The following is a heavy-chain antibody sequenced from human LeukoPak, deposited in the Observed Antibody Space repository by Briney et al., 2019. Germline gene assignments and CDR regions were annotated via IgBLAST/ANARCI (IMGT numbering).Heavy chain of an antibody. CDR2: IRGSGDNT. CDR3: AKNMGPEYYYGMDV. D-gene: IGHD2/OR15-2a*01. V-gene: IGHV3-23*01. J-gene: IGHJ6*02. CDR1: GFTFSSYW. Sequence: GGSLRLSCAASGFTFSSYWMSWVRQAPGRGLEWVSAIRGSGDNTYYADSVRGRFTISRDNSKSTLYLQMNSLRAEDTAIYYCAKNMGPEYYYGMDVWGQGTTVTVSS.